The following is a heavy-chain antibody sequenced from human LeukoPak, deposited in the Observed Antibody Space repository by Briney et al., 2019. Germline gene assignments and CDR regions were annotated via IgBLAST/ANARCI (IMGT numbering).Heavy chain of an antibody. Sequence: GGSLRLSCAASGFTFSTHWMHWVRQAPGKGLVWVSRINNGGSGTGYADSVKGRFTISRDNARNTLYLQMNSLRAEDTAVYYCAREPFYGSGSFDYWGQGTLVTVSS. V-gene: IGHV3-74*01. CDR3: AREPFYGSGSFDY. D-gene: IGHD3-10*01. CDR1: GFTFSTHW. J-gene: IGHJ4*02. CDR2: INNGGSGT.